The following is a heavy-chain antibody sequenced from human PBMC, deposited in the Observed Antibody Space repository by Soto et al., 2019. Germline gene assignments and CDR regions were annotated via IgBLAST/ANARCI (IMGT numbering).Heavy chain of an antibody. J-gene: IGHJ6*02. CDR3: ARGSYYGSGSYYSTGYGMDV. V-gene: IGHV1-69*13. D-gene: IGHD3-10*01. CDR1: GGTFSSYA. CDR2: IIPIFGTA. Sequence: SVKVSCKASGGTFSSYAISWVRQAPGQGLEWMGGIIPIFGTANYAQKFQGRVTITADESTSTAYMELSSLRSEDTAVYCCARGSYYGSGSYYSTGYGMDVWGQGTTVTVSS.